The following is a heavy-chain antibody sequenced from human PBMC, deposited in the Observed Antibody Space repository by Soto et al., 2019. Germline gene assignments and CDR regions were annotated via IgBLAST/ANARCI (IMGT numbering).Heavy chain of an antibody. D-gene: IGHD2-2*01. Sequence: GGSLRLSCKASGFIFNNYGMSWVRQAPGKGLEWVSGISDSGDSKSYADSMRGRITISRDNSKNTLYLQMNSLKPEDTAMYYCLKDLCRSSTMPCLDHWGQGAQVTVSS. V-gene: IGHV3-23*01. CDR3: LKDLCRSSTMPCLDH. J-gene: IGHJ4*02. CDR2: ISDSGDSK. CDR1: GFIFNNYG.